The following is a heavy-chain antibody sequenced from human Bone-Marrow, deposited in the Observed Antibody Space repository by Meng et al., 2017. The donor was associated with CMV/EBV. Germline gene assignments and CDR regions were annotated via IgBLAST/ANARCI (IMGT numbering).Heavy chain of an antibody. Sequence: GGWMRRSCAVSGLTFSSYWMSWVRQAPGKGLEWVANIKQDGSEKYYVDSVKGRFTISRDNAKNSLYLQMNSLRAEDTAVYYCARDLIDQELGVDYYYGMDVWGQGATVTGYS. CDR1: GLTFSSYW. V-gene: IGHV3-7*01. D-gene: IGHD1-7*01. CDR3: ARDLIDQELGVDYYYGMDV. CDR2: IKQDGSEK. J-gene: IGHJ6*02.